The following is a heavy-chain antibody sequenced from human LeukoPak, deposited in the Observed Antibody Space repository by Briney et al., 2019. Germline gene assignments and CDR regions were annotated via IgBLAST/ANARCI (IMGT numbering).Heavy chain of an antibody. CDR1: GFTFSSYS. CDR3: ARDRVGPAAPGDY. J-gene: IGHJ4*02. D-gene: IGHD2-2*01. V-gene: IGHV3-21*01. CDR2: ISSSSSYI. Sequence: GGSLRLSCAASGFTFSSYSMNWVRQAPGKGLEWVSSISSSSSYIHYADSVKGRFTISRDNAKNSLYLQMNSLRAEDTAVYYCARDRVGPAAPGDYWGQGTLVTVSS.